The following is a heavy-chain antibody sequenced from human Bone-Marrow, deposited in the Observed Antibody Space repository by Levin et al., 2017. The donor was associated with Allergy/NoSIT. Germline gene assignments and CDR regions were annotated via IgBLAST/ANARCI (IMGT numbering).Heavy chain of an antibody. CDR3: AKDPKNEYNYDSSGYYFDY. V-gene: IGHV3-23*01. CDR1: GFTFSNFA. D-gene: IGHD3-22*01. Sequence: GGSLRLSCEASGFTFSNFAMSWVRQTPGTGLEWVSGIDGSGYGTYYADSVKGRFTISRDNSKNTLYLQMNSLRAEDTAVYYCAKDPKNEYNYDSSGYYFDYWGQGTLVTVSS. J-gene: IGHJ4*02. CDR2: IDGSGYGT.